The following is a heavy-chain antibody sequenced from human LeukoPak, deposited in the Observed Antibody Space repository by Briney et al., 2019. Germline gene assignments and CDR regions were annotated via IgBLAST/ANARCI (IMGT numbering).Heavy chain of an antibody. CDR2: ISSSGSTI. CDR1: GFTFSDYY. V-gene: IGHV3-11*01. CDR3: ARDYYYDSSGYPGY. D-gene: IGHD3-22*01. Sequence: GGSLRLSCAASGFTFSDYYMSWIRQAPGKGLEWVSYISSSGSTIYYADSAKGRFTISRDNAKNSLYLQMNSLRAEDTAVYYCARDYYYDSSGYPGYWGQGTLVTVSS. J-gene: IGHJ4*02.